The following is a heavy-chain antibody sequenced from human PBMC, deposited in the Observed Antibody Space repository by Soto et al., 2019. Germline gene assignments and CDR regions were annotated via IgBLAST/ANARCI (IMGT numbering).Heavy chain of an antibody. Sequence: SVKVSCKASGGTFSSYAISWVRQAPGQGLEWMGGIIPIFCTANYAQKFQGRVTITADKSTSTAYMELNSLRSEDTAVYYCARDSYSNFQFDPWGQGTLVTVSS. CDR2: IIPIFCTA. D-gene: IGHD4-4*01. V-gene: IGHV1-69*06. CDR3: ARDSYSNFQFDP. J-gene: IGHJ5*02. CDR1: GGTFSSYA.